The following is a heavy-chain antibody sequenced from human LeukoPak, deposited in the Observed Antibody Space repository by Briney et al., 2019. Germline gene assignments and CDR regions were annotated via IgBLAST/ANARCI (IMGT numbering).Heavy chain of an antibody. CDR2: ISYDGSNK. D-gene: IGHD3-3*01. Sequence: PGGSLRLYCAASGFTFSSYGMHWVRLAPGEGPEWVALISYDGSNKYYADSVKGRFTIYRDNSKNTLYLQMNSLRAEDTAVYYCAKGYYDFWSGYYMPGGMDVWGQGTTVTVSS. V-gene: IGHV3-30*18. J-gene: IGHJ6*02. CDR3: AKGYYDFWSGYYMPGGMDV. CDR1: GFTFSSYG.